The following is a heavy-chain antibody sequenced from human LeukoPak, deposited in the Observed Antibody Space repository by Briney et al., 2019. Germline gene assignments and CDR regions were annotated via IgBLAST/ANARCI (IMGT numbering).Heavy chain of an antibody. CDR1: GFTFSSYG. Sequence: GGSLRLPCAASGFTFSSYGMHWVRQAPGKGLEWVAVISYDGSNKYYADSVKGRFTISRDNSKNTLYLQMNSLRAEDTAVYYCAKAYRGYDWPDAFDIWGQGTMVTVSS. D-gene: IGHD5-12*01. V-gene: IGHV3-30*18. J-gene: IGHJ3*02. CDR2: ISYDGSNK. CDR3: AKAYRGYDWPDAFDI.